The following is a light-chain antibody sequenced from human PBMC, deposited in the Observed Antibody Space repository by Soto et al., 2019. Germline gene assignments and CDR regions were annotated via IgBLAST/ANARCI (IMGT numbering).Light chain of an antibody. Sequence: DIQMTQSPSSLSASVGDRVTITCRASQSISSXXXXYXXXXGKAPKLLIYAASSLQSGVPSRFSGSGSGTDFTLTISSLQPEDFATYYCQQSYSTPPTFGQGTKVEIK. CDR2: AAS. V-gene: IGKV1-39*01. CDR3: QQSYSTPPT. CDR1: QSISSX. J-gene: IGKJ1*01.